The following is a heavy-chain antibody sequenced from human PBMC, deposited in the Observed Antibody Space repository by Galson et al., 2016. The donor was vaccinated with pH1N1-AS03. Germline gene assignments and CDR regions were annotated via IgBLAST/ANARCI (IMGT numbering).Heavy chain of an antibody. D-gene: IGHD2-8*02. CDR1: GFIFSDYW. Sequence: SLRLSCAASGFIFSDYWMHWVRQAPGKGLVWVARMNREGTYRTYADSVKGRFTIARDNAKNTLFLQMDSLRAEDTAGYYCGSPYCTGVNCYPGAYWGQGARVTVSS. CDR3: GSPYCTGVNCYPGAY. CDR2: MNREGTYR. V-gene: IGHV3-74*03. J-gene: IGHJ4*02.